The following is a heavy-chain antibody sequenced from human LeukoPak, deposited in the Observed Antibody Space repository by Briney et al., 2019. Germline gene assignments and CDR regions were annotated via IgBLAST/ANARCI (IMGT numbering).Heavy chain of an antibody. CDR2: IYTSGGT. V-gene: IGHV4-4*09. D-gene: IGHD1-7*01. CDR3: ARARKYNWNYGSRRNYFDY. Sequence: SETLSLTCTVSGDSISSYYWSWIRQPPGKGLEWIGYIYTSGGTNYIPSLKGRVTISIDTSKNQFSLKLSSVTAADTAVYYCARARKYNWNYGSRRNYFDYWGQGTLVTVSS. J-gene: IGHJ4*02. CDR1: GDSISSYY.